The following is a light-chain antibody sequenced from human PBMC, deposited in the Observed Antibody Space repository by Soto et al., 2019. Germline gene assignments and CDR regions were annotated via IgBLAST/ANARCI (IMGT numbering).Light chain of an antibody. CDR3: QQYEDYPLT. CDR1: QTISSW. Sequence: DIQMTQSPSTLSGSVGDRVTITCRASQTISSWLAWYQQKPGKAPKLLIYDISSLESGVPSRFSGSGSGTEFTLTISSLQPDDFATYFCQQYEDYPLTFGGGTKVDIK. CDR2: DIS. V-gene: IGKV1-5*01. J-gene: IGKJ4*01.